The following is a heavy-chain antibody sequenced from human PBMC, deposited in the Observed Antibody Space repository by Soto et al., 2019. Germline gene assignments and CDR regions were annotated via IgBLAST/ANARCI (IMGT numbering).Heavy chain of an antibody. CDR3: ARGRRLLWFGELLSGVAWFAP. D-gene: IGHD3-10*01. V-gene: IGHV1-18*04. CDR2: IRAYNGNT. CDR1: GYTFTSYG. Sequence: ASVKVSCEASGYTFTSYGISRVRQAPGQGLEWMGWIRAYNGNTNYAQKLQGRVTMTTHTSTSTAYMELRTLRSDDTAVYYCARGRRLLWFGELLSGVAWFAPWGQGTLVTVSS. J-gene: IGHJ5*02.